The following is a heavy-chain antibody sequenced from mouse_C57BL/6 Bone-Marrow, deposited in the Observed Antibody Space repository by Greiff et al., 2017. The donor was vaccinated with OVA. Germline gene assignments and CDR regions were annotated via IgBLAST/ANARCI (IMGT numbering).Heavy chain of an antibody. J-gene: IGHJ2*01. Sequence: EVQLMESGGGLVQPGGSMKLSCVASGFTFSNYWMNWVRQSPEKGLEWVAQIRLKSDNYATHYAESVKGRFTISRDDSKSIVYLQRNNLRAEDTGIYYCTYGKNYFDYWGQGTTLTVSS. CDR1: GFTFSNYW. V-gene: IGHV6-3*01. CDR3: TYGKNYFDY. D-gene: IGHD2-1*01. CDR2: IRLKSDNYAT.